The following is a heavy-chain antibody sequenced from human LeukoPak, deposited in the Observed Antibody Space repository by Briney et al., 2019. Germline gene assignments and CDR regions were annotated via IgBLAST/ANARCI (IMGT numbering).Heavy chain of an antibody. V-gene: IGHV4-4*07. CDR1: GGSISSYY. J-gene: IGHJ4*02. Sequence: SETLSLTCTVSGGSISSYYWTWIRQPAWKGLEWIGRIYPSGSTNYNPSLKSRVTMSVDTSKNQFSLKLSSVTAADTAVYYCARENNGSYREFDYWGQGTLVTVSS. CDR3: ARENNGSYREFDY. CDR2: IYPSGST. D-gene: IGHD1-26*01.